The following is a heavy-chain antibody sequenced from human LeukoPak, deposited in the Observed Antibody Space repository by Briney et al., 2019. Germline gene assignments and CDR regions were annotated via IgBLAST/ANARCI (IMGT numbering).Heavy chain of an antibody. J-gene: IGHJ5*02. V-gene: IGHV3-33*01. CDR2: IWYDGSSK. D-gene: IGHD4-17*01. CDR1: GFSFNRYG. CDR3: ARDREVTKGNWFGP. Sequence: PGGSLRLSCAASGFSFNRYGMHWVRQAPGQGLEWVAMIWYDGSSKNYADSAKGRFTISRDNSENTLYLQMNSLRAEDTAVYYCARDREVTKGNWFGPWGQGTLVTVST.